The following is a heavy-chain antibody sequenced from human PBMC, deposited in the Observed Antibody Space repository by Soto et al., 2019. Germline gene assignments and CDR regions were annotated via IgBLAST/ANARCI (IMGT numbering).Heavy chain of an antibody. V-gene: IGHV1-24*01. CDR3: ATSPRDLDLSSRHPGPAHGWFDP. CDR1: GYTLTELS. D-gene: IGHD3-3*01. J-gene: IGHJ5*02. Sequence: ASVKVSCKVSGYTLTELSMHWVRQAPGKGLEWMGGFDPEDGETIYAKKFQGRVTMTEDTSTDTAYMELSSLRSEDTDVYFCATSPRDLDLSSRHPGPAHGWFDPWGQGTLVTVSS. CDR2: FDPEDGET.